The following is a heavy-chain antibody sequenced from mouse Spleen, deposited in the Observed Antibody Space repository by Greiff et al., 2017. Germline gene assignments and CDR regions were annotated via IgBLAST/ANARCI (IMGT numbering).Heavy chain of an antibody. CDR1: GFTFSSYA. D-gene: IGHD3-3*01. Sequence: EVKVEESGGGLVKPGGSLKLSCAASGFTFSSYAMSWVRQTPEKRLEWVATISSGGSYTYYPDSVKGRFTISRDNAKNTLYLQMSSLRSEDTAMYYCARHAGDHYFDYWGQGTTLTVSS. CDR2: ISSGGSYT. J-gene: IGHJ2*01. V-gene: IGHV5-9-3*01. CDR3: ARHAGDHYFDY.